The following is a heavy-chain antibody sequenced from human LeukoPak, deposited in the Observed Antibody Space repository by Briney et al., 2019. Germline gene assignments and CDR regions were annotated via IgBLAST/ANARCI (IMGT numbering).Heavy chain of an antibody. J-gene: IGHJ4*02. V-gene: IGHV1-46*01. Sequence: ASVKVSCKASGYTFTSYYMHWVRQAPGQGLEWMGIINPSGGSTSYAQKFQGRVTITADESTSTAYMELSSLRSEDTAVYYCARDRRIAVAVFHLDYWGQGTLVTVSS. CDR2: INPSGGST. CDR1: GYTFTSYY. CDR3: ARDRRIAVAVFHLDY. D-gene: IGHD6-19*01.